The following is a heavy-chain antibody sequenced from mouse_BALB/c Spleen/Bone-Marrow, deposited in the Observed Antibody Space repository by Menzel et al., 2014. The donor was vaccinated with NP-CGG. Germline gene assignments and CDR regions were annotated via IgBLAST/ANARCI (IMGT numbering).Heavy chain of an antibody. CDR2: IHPNSGNT. Sequence: VQLQESGSVLVRPGASVKLSCKVSGYTFTNSWIHWAKQRPGQGLEWIGEIHPNSGNTNFNEKFKVKATLTVDTSSSTAYVDLSSLTAEDSAVYYCARHHRYAYYFDYWGQGTTLTVSS. V-gene: IGHV1S130*01. J-gene: IGHJ2*01. CDR1: GYTFTNSW. D-gene: IGHD2-14*01. CDR3: ARHHRYAYYFDY.